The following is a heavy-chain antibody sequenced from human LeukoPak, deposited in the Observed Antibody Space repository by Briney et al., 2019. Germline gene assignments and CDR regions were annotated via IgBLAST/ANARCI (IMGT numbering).Heavy chain of an antibody. CDR2: IRYDGSNK. D-gene: IGHD2-2*02. J-gene: IGHJ4*02. CDR3: ATTLGYCSSTSCYTPFGF. Sequence: SGGSLRLSCAASGFTFSSYGMRWVRQAPGKGLEWVAFIRYDGSNKYYTDSMKGRFTISRDNSRNTLYLQMDSLRAEDTAVYYCATTLGYCSSTSCYTPFGFWGQGTLVTVSP. V-gene: IGHV3-30*02. CDR1: GFTFSSYG.